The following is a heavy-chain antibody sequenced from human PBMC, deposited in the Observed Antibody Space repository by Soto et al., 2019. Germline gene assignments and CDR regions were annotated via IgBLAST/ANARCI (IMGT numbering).Heavy chain of an antibody. CDR3: AKDRIVVVPAAIEFDY. CDR2: ISGSGGST. Sequence: GGSLRLSCAASGFTFSSYAMSWVRQAPGKGLEWVSAISGSGGSTYYADSVKGRFTISRDNSKNTLYLQMNSLRAEDTAVYYCAKDRIVVVPAAIEFDYWGQGTLVTVSS. D-gene: IGHD2-2*01. CDR1: GFTFSSYA. V-gene: IGHV3-23*01. J-gene: IGHJ4*02.